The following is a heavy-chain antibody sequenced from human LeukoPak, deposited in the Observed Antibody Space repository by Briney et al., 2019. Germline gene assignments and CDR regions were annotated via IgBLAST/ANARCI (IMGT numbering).Heavy chain of an antibody. D-gene: IGHD3-10*01. CDR2: ISYDGSNN. CDR3: ARVGGQFDSGIYYLEY. V-gene: IGHV3-30-3*01. Sequence: PGRSLRLSCAASGFTFSSYTMHWVRQAPGKGLERVSVISYDGSNNYYADSVKGRFTISRDNSKNTLYLQMNSLRAEDTAVYYCARVGGQFDSGIYYLEYWGQGTLVTVSS. J-gene: IGHJ4*02. CDR1: GFTFSSYT.